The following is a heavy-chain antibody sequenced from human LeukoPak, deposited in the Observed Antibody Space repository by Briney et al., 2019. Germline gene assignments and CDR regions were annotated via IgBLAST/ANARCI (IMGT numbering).Heavy chain of an antibody. V-gene: IGHV3-21*01. CDR1: GFTFSSYG. J-gene: IGHJ6*03. CDR3: ARGGSMGSGWYHKYYYYYYMDV. CDR2: ISSSSSYI. Sequence: PGGTLRLSCAASGFTFSSYGMSWVRQAPGKGLEWVSSISSSSSYIYYADSVKGRFTISRDNAKNSLYLQMNSLRAEDTAVYYCARGGSMGSGWYHKYYYYYYMDVWGKGTTVTVSS. D-gene: IGHD6-19*01.